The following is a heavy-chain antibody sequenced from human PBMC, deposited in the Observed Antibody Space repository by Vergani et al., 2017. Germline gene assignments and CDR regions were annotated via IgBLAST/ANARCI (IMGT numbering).Heavy chain of an antibody. Sequence: EVQLVESGGGLVKPGGSLRLSCAASGFTFSSYSMNWVRQAPGKGLEWVSSISSSSSYTYYADSVKGRITISRDNAKNSLYLQMNSLRAEDTAVYYCARDRGYSYGYGYWGQGTLVTVSS. CDR3: ARDRGYSYGYGY. D-gene: IGHD5-18*01. J-gene: IGHJ4*02. V-gene: IGHV3-21*01. CDR1: GFTFSSYS. CDR2: ISSSSSYT.